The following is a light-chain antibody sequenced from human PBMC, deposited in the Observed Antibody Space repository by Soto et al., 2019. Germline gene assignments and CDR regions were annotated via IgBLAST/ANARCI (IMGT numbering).Light chain of an antibody. V-gene: IGLV2-23*02. Sequence: QSVLTQPASVSGSPGQSITISCTGTRSDVGSYNLVSWYQQHPGKAPKAVIYEVSKRPSGVSNRFSGSKSGNTASLTISGLQADDEADYYCCAYAGSSTVVFGGGTKLTVL. CDR3: CAYAGSSTVV. CDR1: RSDVGSYNL. CDR2: EVS. J-gene: IGLJ3*02.